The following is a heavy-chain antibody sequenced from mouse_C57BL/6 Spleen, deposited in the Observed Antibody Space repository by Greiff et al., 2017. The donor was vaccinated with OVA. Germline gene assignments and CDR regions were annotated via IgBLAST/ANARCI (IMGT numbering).Heavy chain of an antibody. CDR2: ISDGGSYT. Sequence: EVKLQESGGGLVKPGGSLKLSCAASGFTFSSYAMSWVRQTPEKRLEWVATISDGGSYTYYPDNVKGRVTISRDNAKNNLYLQMSHLKSEDTAMYYCARDAGSSYGYFDVWGTGTTVTVSS. V-gene: IGHV5-4*01. J-gene: IGHJ1*03. CDR3: ARDAGSSYGYFDV. D-gene: IGHD1-1*01. CDR1: GFTFSSYA.